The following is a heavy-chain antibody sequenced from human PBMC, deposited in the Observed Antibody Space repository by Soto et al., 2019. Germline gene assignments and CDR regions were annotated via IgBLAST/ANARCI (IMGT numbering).Heavy chain of an antibody. CDR3: ARDIRNSNYVGWFDP. V-gene: IGHV1-18*01. Sequence: GASVKVSCKASGYTFTSYGISWVRQAPGQGLEWMGWISAYNGNTNYAQKLQGRVTMTTDTSTSTAYMELRSLRSDDTAVYYCARDIRNSNYVGWFDPWGQGTLVTVSS. CDR1: GYTFTSYG. J-gene: IGHJ5*02. D-gene: IGHD4-4*01. CDR2: ISAYNGNT.